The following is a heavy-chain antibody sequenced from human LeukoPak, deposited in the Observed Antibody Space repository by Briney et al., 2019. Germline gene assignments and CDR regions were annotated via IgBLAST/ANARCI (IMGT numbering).Heavy chain of an antibody. CDR1: GFTFSSYA. CDR3: ARVDTLQWVRGVKTRSLDY. J-gene: IGHJ4*02. D-gene: IGHD3-10*01. CDR2: ISYDGSNK. V-gene: IGHV3-30*04. Sequence: GRSLRLSCAASGFTFSSYAMHWVRQAPGKGLEWVAVISYDGSNKYYADSVKGRFTISRDNSKNTLYLQMNSLRAEDTAVYYCARVDTLQWVRGVKTRSLDYWGQGTLVTVSS.